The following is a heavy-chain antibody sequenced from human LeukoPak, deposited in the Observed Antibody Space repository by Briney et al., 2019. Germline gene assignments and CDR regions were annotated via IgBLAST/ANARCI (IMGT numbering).Heavy chain of an antibody. Sequence: GASLRLSCAASGFTFSSYGMSWVRQAPGKGLEWVSVLSGNGGRTYSADSVKGRFTISRDNSKNTVYLQMNSLRAEDTAVYYCARERAGIWDSFDYWGQGTLVTVSS. J-gene: IGHJ4*02. CDR2: LSGNGGRT. CDR3: ARERAGIWDSFDY. D-gene: IGHD3-10*01. CDR1: GFTFSSYG. V-gene: IGHV3-23*01.